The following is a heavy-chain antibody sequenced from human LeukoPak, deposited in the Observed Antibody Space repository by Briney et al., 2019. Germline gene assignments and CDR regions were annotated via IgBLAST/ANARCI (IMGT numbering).Heavy chain of an antibody. D-gene: IGHD3-22*01. CDR2: ISSSSSYI. J-gene: IGHJ3*02. CDR3: ARLRNHYDNSAYYIWAGAFDI. V-gene: IGHV3-21*01. CDR1: GFTFSSYS. Sequence: GGSLRLSCAASGFTFSSYSMNWVRQAPGKGLEWVSSISSSSSYIYYADSVKGRFTISRDNAKSALYLQMNSLRAEDTAVYYCARLRNHYDNSAYYIWAGAFDIWGQGTVVSVSS.